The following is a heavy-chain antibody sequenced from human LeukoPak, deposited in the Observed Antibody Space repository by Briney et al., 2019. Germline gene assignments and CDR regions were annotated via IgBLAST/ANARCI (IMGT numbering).Heavy chain of an antibody. CDR3: AKEDYYGSGRSYPFGFDP. CDR2: ISYDGSNK. D-gene: IGHD3-10*01. J-gene: IGHJ5*02. Sequence: PGGSLRLSCAASGFTFSSYGMHWVRQAPGKGLEWVAVISYDGSNKYYADSVKGRFTISRDNSKNTLYLQMNSLRAEDTAVYYCAKEDYYGSGRSYPFGFDPWGQGTLVTVSS. CDR1: GFTFSSYG. V-gene: IGHV3-30*18.